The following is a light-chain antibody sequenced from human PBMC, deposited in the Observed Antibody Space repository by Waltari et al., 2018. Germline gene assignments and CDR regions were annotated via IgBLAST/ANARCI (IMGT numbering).Light chain of an antibody. CDR1: LTLLYSSNRKNY. CDR3: QQYYTTPPT. CDR2: WAS. V-gene: IGKV4-1*01. Sequence: DIVMTPSPDTLAVSLGERATINCTSSLTLLYSSNRKNYLAWYQQRPGQPPQLLIYWASTRKSGVPDRFTGSGSGTHFTLTISSLQAEDVATYHCQQYYTTPPTFGQGTKLEI. J-gene: IGKJ2*01.